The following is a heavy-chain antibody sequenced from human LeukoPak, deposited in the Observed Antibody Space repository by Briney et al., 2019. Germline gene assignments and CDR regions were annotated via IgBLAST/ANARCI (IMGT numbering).Heavy chain of an antibody. CDR3: ARVRIAAAEDYYYYYGMDV. CDR1: GGTFSSYA. Sequence: SVKVSCKASGGTFSSYAISWVRQAPGQGLEWMGGIIPIFGTANYAQKFQGRVTITADESTSTVYMELSSLRSEDTAVYYCARVRIAAAEDYYYYYGMDVWGQGPRSPSP. J-gene: IGHJ6*02. D-gene: IGHD6-13*01. V-gene: IGHV1-69*13. CDR2: IIPIFGTA.